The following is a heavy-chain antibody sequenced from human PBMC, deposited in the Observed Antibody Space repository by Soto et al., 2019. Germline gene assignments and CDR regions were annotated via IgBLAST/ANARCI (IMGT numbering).Heavy chain of an antibody. CDR3: ERTITMVQGVITWPVDY. CDR2: INPNDRTT. Sequence: QVQLVQSGAEVKKPGASVKVSCKASGYTFTSYYVHWVRQAPGQGLEWMGIINPNDRTTYYAQKFQGRVTMTRDTSTSTVYMELSSLRSEDTAVYYCERTITMVQGVITWPVDYWGQGTLVTVSS. V-gene: IGHV1-46*01. CDR1: GYTFTSYY. D-gene: IGHD3-10*01. J-gene: IGHJ4*02.